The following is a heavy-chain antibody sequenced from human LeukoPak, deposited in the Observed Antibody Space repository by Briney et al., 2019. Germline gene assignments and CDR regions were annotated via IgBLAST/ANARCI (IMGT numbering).Heavy chain of an antibody. V-gene: IGHV1-24*01. D-gene: IGHD6-19*01. CDR3: ARGQGYSSGWYQKGGWFDP. CDR1: GYTLTELS. CDR2: FDPEDGET. Sequence: ASVKVSCKVSGYTLTELSMHWVRQAPGKGLEWMGGFDPEDGETIYAQKFQGRVTITRNTSISTAYMELSSLRSEDTAVYYCARGQGYSSGWYQKGGWFDPWGQGTLVTVSS. J-gene: IGHJ5*02.